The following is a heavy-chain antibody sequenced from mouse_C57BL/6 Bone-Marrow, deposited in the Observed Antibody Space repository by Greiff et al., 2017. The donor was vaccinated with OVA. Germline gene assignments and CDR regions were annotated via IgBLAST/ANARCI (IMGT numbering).Heavy chain of an antibody. CDR3: ARWGGNKFAY. CDR1: GYTFTSYW. Sequence: QVQLQQPGAELVKPGASVKLSCKASGYTFTSYWMHWVKQRPGQGLAWIGMIHPNSGSTNYNEKFKSKATLTVDKSSSTAYMQLSSLTSEDSAVYYCARWGGNKFAYWGQGTLVTVSA. CDR2: IHPNSGST. V-gene: IGHV1-64*01. J-gene: IGHJ3*01. D-gene: IGHD2-1*01.